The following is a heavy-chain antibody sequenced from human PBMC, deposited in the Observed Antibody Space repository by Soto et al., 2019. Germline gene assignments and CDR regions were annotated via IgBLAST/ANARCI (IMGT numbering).Heavy chain of an antibody. CDR3: AKLCGGHGVPPDY. CDR2: ISKDGGAK. CDR1: GFSFSSYG. D-gene: IGHD2-21*01. Sequence: QVQLVESGGGVVQPGRSLRLSCAASGFSFSSYGMHWVRQAPGKGLEWVAVISKDGGAKYYKESVMGRFTISRDNSKNALYLQMSSLRPDDTAVYYCAKLCGGHGVPPDYWGQGTLVTVSS. V-gene: IGHV3-30*18. J-gene: IGHJ4*02.